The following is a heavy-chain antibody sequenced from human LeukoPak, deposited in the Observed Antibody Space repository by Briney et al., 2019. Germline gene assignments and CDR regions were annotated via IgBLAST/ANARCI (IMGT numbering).Heavy chain of an antibody. CDR3: AREPSGDYSGAFDI. D-gene: IGHD4-11*01. Sequence: PSETLSLACAVYGGSFSGYYWSWIRQPPGKGLEWIGEINHSGSTNYNPSLKSRVTISVDTSKNQFSLKLSSVTAADTAVYYCAREPSGDYSGAFDIWGQGTMVTVSS. CDR2: INHSGST. J-gene: IGHJ3*02. CDR1: GGSFSGYY. V-gene: IGHV4-34*01.